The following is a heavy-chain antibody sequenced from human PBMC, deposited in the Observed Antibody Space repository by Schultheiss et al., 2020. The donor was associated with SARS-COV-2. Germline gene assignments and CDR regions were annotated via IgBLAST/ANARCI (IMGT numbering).Heavy chain of an antibody. CDR1: GGSISSSSYY. CDR2: IYHSGST. D-gene: IGHD5-18*01. J-gene: IGHJ4*02. CDR3: ARGGYSYGYLSPFDY. Sequence: SETLSLTCTVSGGSISSSSYYWGWIRQPPGKGLEWIGYIYHSGSTYYNPSLKSRVTISVDRSKNQFSLKLSSVTAADTAVYYCARGGYSYGYLSPFDYWGQGTLVTVSS. V-gene: IGHV4-39*07.